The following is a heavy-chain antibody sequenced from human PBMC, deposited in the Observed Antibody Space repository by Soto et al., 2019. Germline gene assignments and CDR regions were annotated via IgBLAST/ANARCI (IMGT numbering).Heavy chain of an antibody. V-gene: IGHV3-23*01. CDR3: SRSASMVRGVNWFAP. J-gene: IGHJ5*02. CDR2: ISGSGGST. Sequence: GGSLRHSCAASGFTFSSYAMIWVRQAPGKGLELVSAISGSGGSTYYADSVKGRFTISRDNSKNTLFLQMNSLRAEDTAVYYCSRSASMVRGVNWFAPWGQGTLVTFSS. D-gene: IGHD3-10*01. CDR1: GFTFSSYA.